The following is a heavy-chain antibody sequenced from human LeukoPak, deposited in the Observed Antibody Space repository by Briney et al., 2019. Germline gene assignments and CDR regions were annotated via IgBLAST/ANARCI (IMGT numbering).Heavy chain of an antibody. CDR2: INPSRGST. CDR3: AREYETLFDF. D-gene: IGHD3-16*01. CDR1: GDTFTSYY. J-gene: IGHJ4*02. V-gene: IGHV1-46*01. Sequence: ASVKVSSKASGDTFTSYYMHWVRHAPGQRLEWMGIINPSRGSTSYAQKFQGRVTMTRDTSTSTEYMELSSLRAEDTALYYCAREYETLFDFWGQGTLVTVSS.